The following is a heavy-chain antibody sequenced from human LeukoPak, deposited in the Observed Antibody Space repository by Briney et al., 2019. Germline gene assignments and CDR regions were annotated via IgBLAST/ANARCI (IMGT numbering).Heavy chain of an antibody. V-gene: IGHV4-34*01. D-gene: IGHD2-15*01. J-gene: IGHJ5*02. CDR1: GGSLSGHY. Sequence: SETLSLTCAVYGGSLSGHYWSWIRQPPGKGLEWIGEINHSGSTTYNPSLKSRVTISVDTSKNQFSLKLTSVTAADTAVYYCARNEDCSGGSCYNWFDPWGQGTLVTVSS. CDR3: ARNEDCSGGSCYNWFDP. CDR2: INHSGST.